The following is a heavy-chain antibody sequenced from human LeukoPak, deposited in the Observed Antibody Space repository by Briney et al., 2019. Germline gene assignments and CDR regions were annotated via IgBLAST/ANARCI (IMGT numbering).Heavy chain of an antibody. CDR1: GFTFSSYW. J-gene: IGHJ4*02. Sequence: GGSLRLSCAASGFTFSSYWMSWVRQAPGKGLEWVANIKQDGSEKYYVDSVKGRFTISRDNAKNSLYLQMNSLRAEDTAVYYCARDPRGSSWSSAFDYWGQGTLVTVSS. D-gene: IGHD6-13*01. V-gene: IGHV3-7*01. CDR3: ARDPRGSSWSSAFDY. CDR2: IKQDGSEK.